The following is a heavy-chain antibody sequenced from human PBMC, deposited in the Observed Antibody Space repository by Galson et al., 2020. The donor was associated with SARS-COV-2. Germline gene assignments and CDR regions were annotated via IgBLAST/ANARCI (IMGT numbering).Heavy chain of an antibody. Sequence: GGSLRLSCAASGFTFDDYAMHWVRQAPGKGLEWVSGISWNSGSIGYADSVKGRFTISRDNAKNSLYLQMNSLRAEDTALYYCATVPTYCGGDCYPLDVWGKGTTVTVSS. CDR2: ISWNSGSI. CDR3: ATVPTYCGGDCYPLDV. D-gene: IGHD2-21*01. J-gene: IGHJ6*04. CDR1: GFTFDDYA. V-gene: IGHV3-9*01.